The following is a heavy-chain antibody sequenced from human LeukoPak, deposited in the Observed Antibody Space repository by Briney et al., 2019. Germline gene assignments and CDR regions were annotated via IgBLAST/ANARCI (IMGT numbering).Heavy chain of an antibody. V-gene: IGHV3-30*04. CDR1: GFTFSSYA. Sequence: GGSLRLSCAASGFTFSSYAMHWVRQAPGKGLEWVAVISYDGSNKYYADSVKGRFTTSRDNSKNTLYLQMNSLRAEDTAVYYCARGGKAMATVTAYYYYYMDVWGKGTTVTISS. CDR2: ISYDGSNK. CDR3: ARGGKAMATVTAYYYYYMDV. J-gene: IGHJ6*03. D-gene: IGHD4-17*01.